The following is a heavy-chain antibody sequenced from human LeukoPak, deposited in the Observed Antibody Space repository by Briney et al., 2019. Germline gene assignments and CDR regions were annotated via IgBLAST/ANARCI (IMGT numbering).Heavy chain of an antibody. V-gene: IGHV5-51*01. CDR3: GRGARAAFDI. J-gene: IGHJ3*02. CDR2: IYPGDSDI. CDR1: GYSFTSHW. D-gene: IGHD1-26*01. Sequence: GEPLKISCKGSGYSFTSHWIGWVRQMPGKGLEWMGIIYPGDSDIRYSPSFQGQVTISVDKSMSTAYLQWSSLKASDTAMYYCGRGARAAFDIWGQGTMVTVSS.